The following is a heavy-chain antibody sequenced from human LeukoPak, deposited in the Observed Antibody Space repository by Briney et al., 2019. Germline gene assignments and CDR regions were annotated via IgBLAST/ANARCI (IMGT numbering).Heavy chain of an antibody. D-gene: IGHD3-10*01. CDR1: GGSFSGYY. J-gene: IGHJ4*02. V-gene: IGHV4-34*01. CDR3: ARGGFGY. CDR2: INHSGST. Sequence: SETLSLTCAVYGGSFSGYYWSWIRQPPGKGLEWIGEINHSGSTNFNPSLKSRVTISVDTSKNQFSLKLSSVTAADTAVYYCARGGFGYWGQGTLVTVSS.